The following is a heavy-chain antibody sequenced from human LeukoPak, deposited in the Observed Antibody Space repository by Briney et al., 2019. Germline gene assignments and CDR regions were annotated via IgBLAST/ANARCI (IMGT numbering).Heavy chain of an antibody. D-gene: IGHD3-22*01. J-gene: IGHJ4*02. CDR3: ALILSYYDSSGYSGFDY. Sequence: GASVKVSCKASGGTFSSYAISWVRQAPGQGLERMGGIIPIFGAANYAQKFQGRVTITADESTSTAYMELSSLRSEDTAVYYCALILSYYDSSGYSGFDYWGQGTLVTVSS. V-gene: IGHV1-69*01. CDR1: GGTFSSYA. CDR2: IIPIFGAA.